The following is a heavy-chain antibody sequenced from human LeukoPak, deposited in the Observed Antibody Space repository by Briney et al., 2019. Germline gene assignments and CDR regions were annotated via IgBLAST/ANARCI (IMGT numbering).Heavy chain of an antibody. J-gene: IGHJ4*02. CDR1: GGSISSYY. V-gene: IGHV4-59*12. CDR2: IYYSEST. D-gene: IGHD3-10*01. Sequence: PSETLSLTCTVSGGSISSYYWSWIRQPPGKGLEWIGYIYYSESTSYNPSLKSRVTISVDTSKNQFSLKLSSVTAADTAVYYCARDTGFGELYYFDYWGQGTLVTVSS. CDR3: ARDTGFGELYYFDY.